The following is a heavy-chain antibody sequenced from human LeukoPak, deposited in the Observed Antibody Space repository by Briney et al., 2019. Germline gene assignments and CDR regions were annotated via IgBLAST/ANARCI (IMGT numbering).Heavy chain of an antibody. V-gene: IGHV3-23*05. J-gene: IGHJ4*02. CDR1: GFTCKNYA. CDR3: VKTLSSSGSYFHPDFDY. Sequence: GGSLRLSCAASGFTCKNYAMTWVRQAPGKGLEWVSTISTASVTNYADSVRGRFTLSRDNPRNTLFLDLSSLRDDDTAIYYCVKTLSSSGSYFHPDFDYWGLGTLVTVSS. D-gene: IGHD3-10*01. CDR2: ISTASVT.